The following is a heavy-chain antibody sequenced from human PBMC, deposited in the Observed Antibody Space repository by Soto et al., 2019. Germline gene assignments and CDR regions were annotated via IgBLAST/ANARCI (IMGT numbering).Heavy chain of an antibody. CDR2: FDPEDGET. CDR1: GYTLTELS. CDR3: AAGVLPAVKAGLDAFDI. Sequence: GASVKVSCKVSGYTLTELSMHWVRQAPGKGLEWMGGFDPEDGETIYAQKFQGRVTMTEDTSTDTAHMELSSLRSEDTAVYYCAAGVLPAVKAGLDAFDIWAQGTMVTVSS. D-gene: IGHD2-2*01. V-gene: IGHV1-24*01. J-gene: IGHJ3*02.